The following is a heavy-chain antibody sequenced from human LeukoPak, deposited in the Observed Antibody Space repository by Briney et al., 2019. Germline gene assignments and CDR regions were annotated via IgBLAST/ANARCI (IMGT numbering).Heavy chain of an antibody. Sequence: SQTLSLICAIAGETFCIDYSTWNWIRQSPSRGLEWLGRTYYRSKWYNDYAVSVKSRITINPDTSKNQFSLQLNSVTPEDTAGYNCARGRYARGCALDIWGQGTMVTVSS. D-gene: IGHD3-16*02. CDR1: GETFCIDYST. CDR3: ARGRYARGCALDI. CDR2: TYYRSKWYN. V-gene: IGHV6-1*01. J-gene: IGHJ3*02.